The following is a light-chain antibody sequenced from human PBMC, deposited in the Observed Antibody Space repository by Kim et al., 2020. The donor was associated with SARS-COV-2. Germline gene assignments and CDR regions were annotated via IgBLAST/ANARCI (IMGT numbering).Light chain of an antibody. CDR3: QVWDSSSDHVV. CDR2: YDS. CDR1: NIGSKR. Sequence: ATGKTARITCGGNNIGSKRVHGYQQKPGEAPVLVIYYDSDRPSGIPERFSGSNSGNTATLTISRVEAGDEADYYCQVWDSSSDHVVFGGGTQLTVL. V-gene: IGLV3-21*04. J-gene: IGLJ2*01.